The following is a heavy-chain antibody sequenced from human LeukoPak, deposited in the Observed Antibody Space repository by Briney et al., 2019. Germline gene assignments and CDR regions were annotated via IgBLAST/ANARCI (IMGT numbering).Heavy chain of an antibody. D-gene: IGHD7-27*01. CDR2: ISSSSSYI. J-gene: IGHJ4*02. CDR3: ASIGTTGDADY. Sequence: GGSLRLSCAASGFTFSSYSMNWVRQAPGKGLEWVSSISSSSSYIYYADSVKGRFTISRDNAKNSLYLQMNNLRAEDTAVYYCASIGTTGDADYWGQGTLVTVSS. V-gene: IGHV3-21*01. CDR1: GFTFSSYS.